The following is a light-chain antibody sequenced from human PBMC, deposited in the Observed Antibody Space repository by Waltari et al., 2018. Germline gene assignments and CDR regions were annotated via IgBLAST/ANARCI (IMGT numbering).Light chain of an antibody. CDR3: QQYYNWPLT. CDR2: DAS. Sequence: EIVMTQSPATLPVSPGEGVTLSCRTSRSVTNPLPWYQPKPGQSPRLLLYDASTRAAGIPARFSGSGSGTEFTLTINSLQSEDFAVYFCQQYYNWPLTFGPGTKVDIK. J-gene: IGKJ3*01. CDR1: RSVTNP. V-gene: IGKV3-15*01.